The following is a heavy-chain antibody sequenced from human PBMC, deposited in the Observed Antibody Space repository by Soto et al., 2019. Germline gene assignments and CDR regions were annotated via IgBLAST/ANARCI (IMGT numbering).Heavy chain of an antibody. CDR3: VKSTSIGTARSFDS. J-gene: IGHJ4*02. CDR1: GFTFSTYT. CDR2: INGGGNIA. D-gene: IGHD1-1*01. V-gene: IGHV3-23*01. Sequence: GGSLRLSCAASGFTFSTYTMAWVRQAPGKGLECVSIINGGGNIALYADSVQGRFTISRDNSKNTLFLQMNSLRGEDTAIYFCVKSTSIGTARSFDSWGQGTLVTVSS.